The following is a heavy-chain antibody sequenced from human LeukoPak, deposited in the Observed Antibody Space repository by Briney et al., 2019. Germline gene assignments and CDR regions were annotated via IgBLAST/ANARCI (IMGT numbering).Heavy chain of an antibody. CDR3: ARDRCGGDCYDAFDI. J-gene: IGHJ3*02. Sequence: GGSLRLSCAASGFTFSSYGMHWVRQAPGKGLEWVAVIWYDGSNKYYADSVKGRFTISRDNSKNTLYLQMNSLRAEDTAVYYCARDRCGGDCYDAFDIWGQGTMVTVSS. D-gene: IGHD2-21*02. V-gene: IGHV3-33*01. CDR2: IWYDGSNK. CDR1: GFTFSSYG.